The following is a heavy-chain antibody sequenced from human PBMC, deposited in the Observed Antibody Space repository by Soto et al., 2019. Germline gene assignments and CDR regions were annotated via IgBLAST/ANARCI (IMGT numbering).Heavy chain of an antibody. V-gene: IGHV1-18*01. CDR2: ISAYNGNT. D-gene: IGHD3-10*01. CDR1: GYTFTSYA. Sequence: QVQLVQSGAEVKKPGASVKVSCKASGYTFTSYAISWVRQAPGQGLEWMGWISAYNGNTNYAQKRQGRVTITTAPSTTTAYMELRRLGSDVTAVYYCARSGPPAGYWGQGTMVTVSS. CDR3: ARSGPPAGY. J-gene: IGHJ4*02.